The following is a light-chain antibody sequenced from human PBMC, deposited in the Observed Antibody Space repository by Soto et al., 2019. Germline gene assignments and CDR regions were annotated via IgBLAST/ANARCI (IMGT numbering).Light chain of an antibody. CDR2: EVR. J-gene: IGLJ3*02. Sequence: QSALTQPASVSGSAGQSITISCSGTLRDVGAYNLVSWYQQHPGTAPKLIIYEVRNRPSGISSRFSGSRSGNTASLTISGLQPEDEGEYYCSAYTSRSTLLFCGGPKVTVL. CDR3: SAYTSRSTLL. V-gene: IGLV2-14*01. CDR1: LRDVGAYNL.